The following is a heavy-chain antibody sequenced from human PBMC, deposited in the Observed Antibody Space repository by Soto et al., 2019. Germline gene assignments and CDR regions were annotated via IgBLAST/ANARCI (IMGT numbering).Heavy chain of an antibody. Sequence: GGSLRLSCAASWFVVTDYYMSWVRQAPGKGLEWVAVFLIGGDTHYGESVKGRFTISRDNSKNTLYLQMNSLRAEDTAVYYCAREPLWSGPLPLDAFDRWGQGKMVTVSS. D-gene: IGHD3-3*01. CDR2: FLIGGDT. J-gene: IGHJ3*01. V-gene: IGHV3-53*01. CDR1: WFVVTDYY. CDR3: AREPLWSGPLPLDAFDR.